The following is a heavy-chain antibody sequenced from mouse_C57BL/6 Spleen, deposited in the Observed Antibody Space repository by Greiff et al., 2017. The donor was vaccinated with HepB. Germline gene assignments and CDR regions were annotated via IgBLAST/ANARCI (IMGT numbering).Heavy chain of an antibody. CDR2: INPNNGGT. D-gene: IGHD2-5*01. CDR3: ARSPPYYSNHGAMDY. V-gene: IGHV1-26*01. CDR1: GYTFTDYY. Sequence: VQLQQSGPELVKPGASVKISCKASGYTFTDYYMNWVKQSHGKSLEWIGDINPNNGGTSYNQKFKGKATLTVDKSSSTAYMELRSLTSEDSAVYYCARSPPYYSNHGAMDYWGQGTSVTVSS. J-gene: IGHJ4*01.